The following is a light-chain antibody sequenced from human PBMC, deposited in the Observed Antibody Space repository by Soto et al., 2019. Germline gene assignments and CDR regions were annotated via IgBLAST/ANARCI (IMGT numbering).Light chain of an antibody. V-gene: IGKV2-28*01. Sequence: DIVMTQSPLSLPVTPGEPASISCRSSQSLVHRDGHTFFDWYLQKPGQSPQLLIYWGSYRAPGVPDRFSGSESGTDFTLKISRVEAEDVGVYYCMQALQTPSTFGQGTKLEIK. CDR1: QSLVHRDGHTF. J-gene: IGKJ2*01. CDR3: MQALQTPST. CDR2: WGS.